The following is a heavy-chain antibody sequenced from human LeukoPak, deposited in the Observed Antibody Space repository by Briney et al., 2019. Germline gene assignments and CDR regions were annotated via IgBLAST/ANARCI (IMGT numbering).Heavy chain of an antibody. CDR3: ARGCRGVPGVHNVGMTSYYNGMDV. CDR1: GSTFTSYY. V-gene: IGHV1-46*01. Sequence: GASVTVSLTPSGSTFTSYYLHWVRHAHGQGLERRGIIRPSGGATSYAQSRVTTTRDPSTSTVYMEVVSLRPEDTAVYYCARGCRGVPGVHNVGMTSYYNGMDVWGQGTTVTVSS. D-gene: IGHD1-26*01. J-gene: IGHJ6*02. CDR2: IRPSGGAT.